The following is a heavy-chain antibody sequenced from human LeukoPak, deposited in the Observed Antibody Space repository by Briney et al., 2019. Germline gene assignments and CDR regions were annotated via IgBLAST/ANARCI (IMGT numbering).Heavy chain of an antibody. CDR3: ASLKNSYDSSGYLVTDAFDI. CDR2: ISAYNGNT. CDR1: GYTFTSNG. V-gene: IGHV1-18*01. J-gene: IGHJ3*02. D-gene: IGHD3-22*01. Sequence: EASVKVSCKASGYTFTSNGISWVRQAPGQGLEWMGWISAYNGNTSYEQKLQGRVTMTTDTSTSTAYMELRSLRSDDTAVYYCASLKNSYDSSGYLVTDAFDIWGQGTMVTVSS.